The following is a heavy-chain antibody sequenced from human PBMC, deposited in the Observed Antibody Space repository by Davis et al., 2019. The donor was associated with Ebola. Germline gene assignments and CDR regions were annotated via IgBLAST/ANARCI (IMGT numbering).Heavy chain of an antibody. V-gene: IGHV3-7*01. CDR3: AREWGSITIFGVGT. Sequence: GESLKISCAASGFTFSSDWMSWVRQAPGKGLEWVANIKQDGSEKYYVDSVKGRFTISRDNAKNSLYLQMNSLRAEDTAVYYCAREWGSITIFGVGTGGQGTLVTVSS. CDR2: IKQDGSEK. J-gene: IGHJ4*02. D-gene: IGHD3-3*01. CDR1: GFTFSSDW.